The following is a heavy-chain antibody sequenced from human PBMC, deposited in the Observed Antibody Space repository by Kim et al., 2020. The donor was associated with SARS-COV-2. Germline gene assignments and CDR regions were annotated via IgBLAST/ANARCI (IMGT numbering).Heavy chain of an antibody. CDR2: ITSSGSTI. V-gene: IGHV3-11*01. CDR1: GFTFSDYY. CDR3: ARLIFGTYYYYYYYLDV. J-gene: IGHJ6*03. D-gene: IGHD3-3*01. Sequence: GGSLRLSCAASGFTFSDYYMSWIRQAPGKGLEWMSYITSSGSTIYHADSVKGRFTISRDNAKNSLYLQMNSLRAEDTAVYYCARLIFGTYYYYYYYLDVWGKGTPVTVSS.